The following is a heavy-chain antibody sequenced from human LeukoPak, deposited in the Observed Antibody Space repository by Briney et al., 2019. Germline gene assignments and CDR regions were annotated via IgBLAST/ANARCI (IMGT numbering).Heavy chain of an antibody. J-gene: IGHJ4*02. V-gene: IGHV3-23*01. CDR1: GFAFSSYA. CDR2: ISGSGGST. Sequence: GGSLRLSCAASGFAFSSYAMSWVRQALGKGLEWVSAISGSGGSTYYADSVKGRFTISRDNSKNTLYLQMNSLRAEDTAVYYCAKDLLPYGRITVFDYWGQGTLVTVSS. CDR3: AKDLLPYGRITVFDY. D-gene: IGHD4-11*01.